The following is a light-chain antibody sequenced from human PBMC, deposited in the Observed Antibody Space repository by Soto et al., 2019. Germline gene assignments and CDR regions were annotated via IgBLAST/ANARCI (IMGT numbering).Light chain of an antibody. Sequence: EIVLTQSPATLSLSPGERATLSCRASQSVSSYLAWYQQKPGQAPRLLIYAASNRATGIPARFSGSVSGTDFTLTISSLEPEDFAVYSCHQRSDWPPSLTFGGGTKVEIK. V-gene: IGKV3-11*01. CDR1: QSVSSY. CDR2: AAS. J-gene: IGKJ4*01. CDR3: HQRSDWPPSLT.